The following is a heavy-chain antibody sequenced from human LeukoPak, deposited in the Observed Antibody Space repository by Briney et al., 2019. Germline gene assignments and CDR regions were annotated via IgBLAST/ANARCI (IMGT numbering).Heavy chain of an antibody. J-gene: IGHJ4*02. CDR2: ISGNGGST. CDR3: AKDRSPLWFGELFPVDY. V-gene: IGHV3-23*01. CDR1: GFTFSSYA. D-gene: IGHD3-10*01. Sequence: PGGSLRLSCAASGFTFSSYAMNWVRQAPGKGLEWVSAISGNGGSTYYADSVKGRFTISRDKSKNTLYLQMNSLRAEDTAVYYCAKDRSPLWFGELFPVDYWGQGTLVTVSS.